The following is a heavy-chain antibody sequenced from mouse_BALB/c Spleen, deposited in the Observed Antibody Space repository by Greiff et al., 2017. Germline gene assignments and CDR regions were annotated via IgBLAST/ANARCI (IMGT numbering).Heavy chain of an antibody. CDR2: INSNGGGT. D-gene: IGHD1-1*01. V-gene: IGHV5-6-3*01. CDR1: GFTFSSYG. J-gene: IGHJ2*01. Sequence: EVQLVESGGGLVQPGGSLKLSCAASGFTFSSYGMSWVRQTPDKRLELVATINSNGGGTYYPDSVKGRFTISRDNAKNTLYLQMSSLKSEDTAMYYCARDYYGSSYDYWGQGTTLTVSS. CDR3: ARDYYGSSYDY.